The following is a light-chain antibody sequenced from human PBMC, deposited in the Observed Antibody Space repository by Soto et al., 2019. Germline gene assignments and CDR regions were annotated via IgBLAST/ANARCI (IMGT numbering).Light chain of an antibody. CDR1: QRVSTN. J-gene: IGKJ4*01. CDR2: RAS. CDR3: HQYNNWPPS. V-gene: IGKV3-15*01. Sequence: PGDRATLSCRASQRVSTNLAWYQQKPGQSPRLLIYRASTRATDIPARFSGSGSGTEFTLTISSLQSEDFAVYYCHQYNNWPPSFGGGTKVEIK.